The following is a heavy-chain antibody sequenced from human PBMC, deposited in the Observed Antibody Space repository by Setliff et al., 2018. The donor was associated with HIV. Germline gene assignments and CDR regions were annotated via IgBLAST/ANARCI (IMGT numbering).Heavy chain of an antibody. D-gene: IGHD6-19*01. CDR3: ATITVAGTGAFDI. V-gene: IGHV1-18*01. J-gene: IGHJ3*02. Sequence: ASVKVSCKASGDTNPSDAISWVRQAPGQGLEWMGWISGYNGNTKYAQNMQGRVTMTTDTSTTTAYMELRSLRSDDTAVYYCATITVAGTGAFDIWGQGAMVTVSS. CDR2: ISGYNGNT. CDR1: GDTNPSDA.